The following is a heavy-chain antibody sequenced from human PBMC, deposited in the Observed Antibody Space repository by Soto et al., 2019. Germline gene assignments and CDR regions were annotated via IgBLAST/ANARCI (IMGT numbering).Heavy chain of an antibody. Sequence: QVQLVESGGGVVQPGRSLRLSCAASGFTFSSYGIHWVRQAPGKGLEWVAVISFDGTKKDYADSVKGRFTISRDNSMNTLYLQLNSLGAEDTAIYYCAKREKGGNYDSSGYSSWGQGTLVTVSS. CDR1: GFTFSSYG. CDR3: AKREKGGNYDSSGYSS. J-gene: IGHJ5*02. D-gene: IGHD3-22*01. V-gene: IGHV3-30*18. CDR2: ISFDGTKK.